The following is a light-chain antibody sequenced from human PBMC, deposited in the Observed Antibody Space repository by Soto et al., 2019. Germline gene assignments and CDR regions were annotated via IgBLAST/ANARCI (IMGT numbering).Light chain of an antibody. CDR2: DAS. J-gene: IGKJ1*01. CDR1: QSISSW. V-gene: IGKV1-5*01. CDR3: QQYNSYSKT. Sequence: DIQMTQSPSTLSASVGDRVTITCRASQSISSWLAWYQQKPGKAPKLLIYDASSLESGVPSRFSGHGSGTEFTLTIGSLQPDDSASYYCQQYNSYSKTFGQGTKVDIK.